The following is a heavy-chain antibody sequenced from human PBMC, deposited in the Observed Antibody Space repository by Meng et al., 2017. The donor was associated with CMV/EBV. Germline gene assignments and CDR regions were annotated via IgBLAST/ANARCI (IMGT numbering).Heavy chain of an antibody. CDR1: GFTFSSYS. J-gene: IGHJ4*02. Sequence: GESLKISCAASGFTFSSYSMNWVRQAPGKGLEWVSSISSSSSYIYYADSVKGRFTISRDNAKNSLYLQMNGLRAEDTAVYYCATNLNCSSTSCSRYFDYWGQGTLVTVSS. CDR3: ATNLNCSSTSCSRYFDY. CDR2: ISSSSSYI. D-gene: IGHD2-2*01. V-gene: IGHV3-21*01.